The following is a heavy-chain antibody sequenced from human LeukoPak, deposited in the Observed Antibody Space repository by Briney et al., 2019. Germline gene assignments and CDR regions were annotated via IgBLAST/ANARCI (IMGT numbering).Heavy chain of an antibody. J-gene: IGHJ4*02. CDR2: IYYSGST. CDR3: ARWGYSHGYFDY. CDR1: GGSISSSGYY. D-gene: IGHD1-26*01. Sequence: SETLSLTCTVSGGSISSSGYYWGWIRQPPGKGLEWIGSIYYSGSTYYNPSLKSRVTISVDTSKNQFSLKLSSVTAADTAVYYCARWGYSHGYFDYWGQGTLVTVSS. V-gene: IGHV4-39*01.